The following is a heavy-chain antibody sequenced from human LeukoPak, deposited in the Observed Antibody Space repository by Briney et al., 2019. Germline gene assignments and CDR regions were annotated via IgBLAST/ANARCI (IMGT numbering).Heavy chain of an antibody. CDR2: ISANAVST. V-gene: IGHV3-23*01. Sequence: GSLRLSCADSRFTFSSYTMSWVRQAPGKGLEWVSGISANAVSTYYADSVKGRFTISRDNSKNTLYLHMDRLGTEDTAVYYCASMPSTEIYYFYYMDVWGKGTTVTVSS. J-gene: IGHJ6*03. D-gene: IGHD2-2*01. CDR3: ASMPSTEIYYFYYMDV. CDR1: RFTFSSYT.